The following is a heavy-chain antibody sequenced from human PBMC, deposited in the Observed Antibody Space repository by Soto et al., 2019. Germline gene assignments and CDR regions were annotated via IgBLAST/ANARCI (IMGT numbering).Heavy chain of an antibody. V-gene: IGHV4-61*01. CDR1: GGSVSSDTYY. Sequence: SETLSLTCTVSGGSVSSDTYYWSWIRQPPGKGLEWIGYIHYSGSTNYNPSLRSRVTISFATSKNQFSLRLSSVTAADTAVYYCARATRTTVTDFWGQGTLVTVSS. J-gene: IGHJ4*02. CDR3: ARATRTTVTDF. D-gene: IGHD4-17*01. CDR2: IHYSGST.